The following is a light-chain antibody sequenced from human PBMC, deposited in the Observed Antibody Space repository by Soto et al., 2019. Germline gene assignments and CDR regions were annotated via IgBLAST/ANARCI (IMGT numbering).Light chain of an antibody. CDR1: QSVSTSY. CDR2: GAS. Sequence: EIVLTQSPGTLSLSTGERATLSCRASQSVSTSYLAWYQQKPGQAPRLLIYGASSRATGIPDRFSGSGSGADFTLTISRLEPEDFAVYYCQQYGSVPLTFGGGTKVEI. CDR3: QQYGSVPLT. J-gene: IGKJ4*01. V-gene: IGKV3-20*01.